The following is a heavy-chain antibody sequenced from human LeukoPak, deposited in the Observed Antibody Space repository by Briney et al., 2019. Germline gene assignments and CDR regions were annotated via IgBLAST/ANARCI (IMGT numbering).Heavy chain of an antibody. Sequence: GGSLRLSCSASRFAFHNYAMTWIRQAPERGLEWVSSISVDGGDIKYTDSAKGRFTISRDNSKGTLYLQMDSLRVEDTAVYYCGKDPNGNFIGAFDFWGQGTMVTVSS. V-gene: IGHV3-23*01. CDR1: RFAFHNYA. J-gene: IGHJ3*01. CDR3: GKDPNGNFIGAFDF. D-gene: IGHD4-23*01. CDR2: ISVDGGDI.